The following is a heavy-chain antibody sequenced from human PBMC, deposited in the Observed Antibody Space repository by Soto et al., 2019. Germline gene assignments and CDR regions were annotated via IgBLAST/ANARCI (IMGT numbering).Heavy chain of an antibody. D-gene: IGHD3-16*01. V-gene: IGHV3-30*19. J-gene: IGHJ1*01. CDR1: GFTFRSYV. Sequence: QVQLVESGGGVVQPGTSLRVSCVGSGFTFRSYVIHWARQAPGKGLEWVALTSYDGSDKYYGDSVRGRFTISRDNSRNTLDLQMDSLRLEDTALYYCARWGTTGGLDVWGQGTLVSVSS. CDR3: ARWGTTGGLDV. CDR2: TSYDGSDK.